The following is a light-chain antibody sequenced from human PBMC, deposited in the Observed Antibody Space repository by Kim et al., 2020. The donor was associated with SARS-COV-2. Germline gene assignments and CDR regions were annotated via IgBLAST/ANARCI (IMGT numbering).Light chain of an antibody. V-gene: IGLV1-51*01. CDR2: DNT. J-gene: IGLJ7*01. Sequence: QKVTISCPGSSSNIERNYVSWFQQLPGTAPKLLIYDNTKRPSGIPDRFSASKSGTSATLGITGLQTGDEADYSCGTWDDGLHSYVFGAGTQLTVL. CDR3: GTWDDGLHSYV. CDR1: SSNIERNY.